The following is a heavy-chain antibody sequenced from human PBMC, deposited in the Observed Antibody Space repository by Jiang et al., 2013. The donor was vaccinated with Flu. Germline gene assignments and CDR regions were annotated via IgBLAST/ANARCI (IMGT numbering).Heavy chain of an antibody. CDR2: ISGGGTTI. J-gene: IGHJ6*03. Sequence: LEWVSYISGGGTTIYYADSVEGRCTMSRDNAKNSLYLHMNSLRAEDTAVYFCARVVTGLQYYYYYYMDVWGKGTTVTVSS. CDR3: ARVVTGLQYYYYYYMDV. D-gene: IGHD2-21*02. V-gene: IGHV3-11*01.